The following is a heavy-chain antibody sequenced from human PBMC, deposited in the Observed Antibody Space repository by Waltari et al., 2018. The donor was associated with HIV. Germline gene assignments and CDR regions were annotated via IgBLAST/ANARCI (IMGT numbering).Heavy chain of an antibody. CDR3: ARAGAVAGHGAFDI. CDR2: INHSGST. V-gene: IGHV4-34*01. Sequence: QVQLQQWGAGLLQPSETLSLTCAVYGGSSSGYYWCWIRQPPGKGLEWIGEINHSGSTNYNPSLKSRVTISVDTSKNQFSLKLSSVTAADTAVYYCARAGAVAGHGAFDIWGQGTMVTVSS. CDR1: GGSSSGYY. D-gene: IGHD6-19*01. J-gene: IGHJ3*02.